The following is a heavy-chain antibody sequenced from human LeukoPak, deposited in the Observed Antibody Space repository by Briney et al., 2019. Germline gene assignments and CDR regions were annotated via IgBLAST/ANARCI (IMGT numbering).Heavy chain of an antibody. CDR2: IYYSGST. CDR1: GYSISSNNW. CDR3: ARTAVDTSTYFDY. V-gene: IGHV4-28*01. D-gene: IGHD5-18*01. Sequence: SDTLSLTCAVSGYSISSNNWWGWIRQPPGKGLEWIGYIYYSGSTYYNPSLKSRVTMSVDTSKNQFSLKLSSVTAVDTAVYYCARTAVDTSTYFDYWGQGTMVTVSS. J-gene: IGHJ4*02.